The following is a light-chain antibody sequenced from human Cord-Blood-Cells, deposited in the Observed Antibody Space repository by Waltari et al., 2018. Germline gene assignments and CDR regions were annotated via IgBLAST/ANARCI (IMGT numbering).Light chain of an antibody. CDR1: QSVSSSY. CDR2: GAS. V-gene: IGKV3-20*01. J-gene: IGKJ4*01. Sequence: EIVLTQSPGTLSLSPGERATLPCRASQSVSSSYLAWYQQKPGQAPRLLISGASSRSTGIPDRFSGSGSGTDFTLTISRMEPEYFAVYYCQQYGSSPLTFGGGTKVEIK. CDR3: QQYGSSPLT.